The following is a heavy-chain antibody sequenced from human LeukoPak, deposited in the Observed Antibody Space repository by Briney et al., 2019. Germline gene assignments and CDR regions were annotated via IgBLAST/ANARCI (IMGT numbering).Heavy chain of an antibody. V-gene: IGHV3-23*01. Sequence: GRSLRLSCAASGFTFSSYGMSWVRQAPGKGLEWVSAISGSGGSTYYADSVKGRFTIARDNAKNSLYLQMNSLRAEDTAVYYCARDGLAANGYFDYWGQGTLVTVSS. J-gene: IGHJ4*02. CDR1: GFTFSSYG. D-gene: IGHD2-8*01. CDR2: ISGSGGST. CDR3: ARDGLAANGYFDY.